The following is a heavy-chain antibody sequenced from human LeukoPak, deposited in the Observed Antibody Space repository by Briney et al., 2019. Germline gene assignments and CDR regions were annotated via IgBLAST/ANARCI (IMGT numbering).Heavy chain of an antibody. Sequence: SETLSLTCTVSGGSISSSSYYWGWIRQPPGKGLEWIGNIYYSGSTYYNPSLKSRVSISVDTSKNQFSLKLTSVTAADTAVYYCARAPEYGLYYFDYWGQGTLVTVSS. CDR2: IYYSGST. CDR1: GGSISSSSYY. CDR3: ARAPEYGLYYFDY. D-gene: IGHD1-14*01. J-gene: IGHJ4*02. V-gene: IGHV4-39*07.